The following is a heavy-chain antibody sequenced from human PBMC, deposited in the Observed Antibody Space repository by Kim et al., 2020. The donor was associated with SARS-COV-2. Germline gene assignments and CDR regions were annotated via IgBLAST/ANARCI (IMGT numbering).Heavy chain of an antibody. CDR3: ARLGASLDFAY. Sequence: TNYNPSLKSRVTISVDTSKTQFSLKLSSVTAADTAVYYCARLGASLDFAYWGQGTLVTVSS. V-gene: IGHV4-59*08. J-gene: IGHJ4*02. CDR2: T.